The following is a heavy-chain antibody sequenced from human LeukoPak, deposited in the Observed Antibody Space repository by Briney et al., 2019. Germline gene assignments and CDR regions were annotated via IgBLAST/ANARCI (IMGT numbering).Heavy chain of an antibody. CDR3: ARGNLEWAAGTRWFDP. V-gene: IGHV4-34*01. D-gene: IGHD6-13*01. Sequence: SETLSLTCAVYGESLSGYHWSWIRQPPGNGLEWIGEINYSGSTNYNPSLKSRVIISLDTSKNQFSLKLSSVTAADTAIYYCARGNLEWAAGTRWFDPWGQGTLVTVSS. CDR2: INYSGST. CDR1: GESLSGYH. J-gene: IGHJ5*02.